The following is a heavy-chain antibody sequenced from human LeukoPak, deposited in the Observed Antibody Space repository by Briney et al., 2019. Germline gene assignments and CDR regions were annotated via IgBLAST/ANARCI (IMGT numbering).Heavy chain of an antibody. CDR2: IYYSGST. CDR3: AREGGPIAVAGTDY. Sequence: SETLSLTCTVSGGSISSSSYYWGWIRQPPGKGLEWIGSIYYSGSTYYNPSLKSRVTISVDTSKNQFSLKLSSVTAADTAVYYCAREGGPIAVAGTDYWGQGTLVTVSS. CDR1: GGSISSSSYY. D-gene: IGHD6-19*01. J-gene: IGHJ4*02. V-gene: IGHV4-39*02.